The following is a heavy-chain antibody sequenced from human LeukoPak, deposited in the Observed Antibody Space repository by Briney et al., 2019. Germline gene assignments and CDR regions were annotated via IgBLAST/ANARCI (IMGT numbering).Heavy chain of an antibody. CDR2: ISGSGGST. CDR3: AKDLVGYDFWSGFDY. D-gene: IGHD3-3*01. Sequence: GGSLRLPCAASGFTFSSYAMSWVRQAPGKGLEWVSAISGSGGSTYYADSVKGRFTISRDNSKNTLYLQMNSLRAEDTAVYYCAKDLVGYDFWSGFDYWGQGTLVTVSS. V-gene: IGHV3-23*01. CDR1: GFTFSSYA. J-gene: IGHJ4*02.